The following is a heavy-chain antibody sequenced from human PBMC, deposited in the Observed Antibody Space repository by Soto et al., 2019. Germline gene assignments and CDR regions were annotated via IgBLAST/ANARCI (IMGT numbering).Heavy chain of an antibody. D-gene: IGHD1-20*01. CDR3: ARETRGEGITGGLWGLYYYYYMDV. CDR2: IKQDGSEK. CDR1: GFTFISYW. J-gene: IGHJ6*03. V-gene: IGHV3-7*01. Sequence: SGFTFISYWMSWVRQAPGKGLEWVANIKQDGSEKYYVDSVKGRFTISRDNAKNSLYLQMNSLRAEDTAVYYCARETRGEGITGGLWGLYYYYYMDVWGKGTTVTVS.